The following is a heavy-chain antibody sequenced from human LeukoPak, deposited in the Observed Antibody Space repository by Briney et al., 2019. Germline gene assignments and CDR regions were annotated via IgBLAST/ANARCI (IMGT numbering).Heavy chain of an antibody. CDR1: GFTFDDYA. D-gene: IGHD2-2*01. CDR2: ISWNSGSI. V-gene: IGHV3-9*01. CDR3: AKGVVPAANHGFDP. J-gene: IGHJ5*02. Sequence: PGGSLRLSCAASGFTFDDYAMHWVRHAPGKGLEWVSGISWNSGSIGYADSVRGRFTISRDNAKNSLYLQMNSLRAEDTALYYCAKGVVPAANHGFDPWGQGTLVTVSS.